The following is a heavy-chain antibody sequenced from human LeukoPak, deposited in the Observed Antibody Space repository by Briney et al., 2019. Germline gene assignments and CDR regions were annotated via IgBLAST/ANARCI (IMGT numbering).Heavy chain of an antibody. Sequence: GASVKVSCKASGDTFSSYAISWVRQAPGQGLEWMGGIIPIFGTANYAQKLQGRVTITTDESTSTAYMELSSLRSEDTAVYYCARGDAISSTYYYYNYYTDVWGKGTTVTVSS. CDR1: GDTFSSYA. V-gene: IGHV1-69*05. J-gene: IGHJ6*03. D-gene: IGHD6-6*01. CDR2: IIPIFGTA. CDR3: ARGDAISSTYYYYNYYTDV.